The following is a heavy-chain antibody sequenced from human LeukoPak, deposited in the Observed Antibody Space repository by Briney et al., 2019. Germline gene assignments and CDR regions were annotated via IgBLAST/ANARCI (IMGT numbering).Heavy chain of an antibody. CDR3: ARGRYYYGSGSYYNADFDY. CDR1: GYSISSGYY. J-gene: IGHJ4*02. Sequence: SETLSLTCTVSGYSISSGYYWGWIRQPPGKGLEWIGSIYHSGSTYYNPSLKSRVTISVDTSKNQFSLKLSSVTAADTAVYYCARGRYYYGSGSYYNADFDYWGQGTLVTVSS. D-gene: IGHD3-10*01. V-gene: IGHV4-38-2*02. CDR2: IYHSGST.